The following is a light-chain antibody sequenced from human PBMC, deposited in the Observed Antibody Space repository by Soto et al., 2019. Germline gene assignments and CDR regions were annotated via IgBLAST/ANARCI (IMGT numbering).Light chain of an antibody. CDR2: DKN. V-gene: IGLV1-51*01. J-gene: IGLJ3*02. CDR1: SSNVGSNY. CDR3: GAWDHSLNVGV. Sequence: QSVLTQPPSVSAAPGQKVIISCSGSSSNVGSNYVSWYQQLPGKAPKLLIYDKNERPSGISDRFSASKSGTSATLGITGLQTGDEADYYCGAWDHSLNVGVFGGGTKVTVL.